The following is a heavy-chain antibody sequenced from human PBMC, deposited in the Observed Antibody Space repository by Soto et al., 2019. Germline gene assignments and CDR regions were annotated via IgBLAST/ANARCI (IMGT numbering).Heavy chain of an antibody. J-gene: IGHJ4*02. CDR2: INAGNGNT. CDR3: ARAWVVVTAPDY. D-gene: IGHD2-21*02. CDR1: GYTFTSYA. V-gene: IGHV1-3*01. Sequence: PGESLKISCKASGYTFTSYAMHWVRQAPGQRLEWMGWINAGNGNTKYSQKFQGRVTITRDTSASTAYMELSSLRSEDTAVYYCARAWVVVTAPDYCGQGNLVTVSS.